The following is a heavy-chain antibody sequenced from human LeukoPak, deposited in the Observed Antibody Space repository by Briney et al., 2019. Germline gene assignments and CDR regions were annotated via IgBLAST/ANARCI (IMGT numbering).Heavy chain of an antibody. D-gene: IGHD3-3*01. J-gene: IGHJ4*02. Sequence: GGSLRLSCAASGFTFSSYAMHWVRQAPGKGLEYVSAISSNGGSTYYANSVKGRFTISRDNSKNTLYLQMGSLGAEDMAVYYCARGYDFWSGYWSHSDYWGQGTLVTVSS. CDR1: GFTFSSYA. V-gene: IGHV3-64*01. CDR3: ARGYDFWSGYWSHSDY. CDR2: ISSNGGST.